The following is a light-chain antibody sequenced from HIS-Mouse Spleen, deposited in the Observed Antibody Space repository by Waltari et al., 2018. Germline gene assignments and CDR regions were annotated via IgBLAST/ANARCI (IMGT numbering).Light chain of an antibody. Sequence: SSELTQDPAVSVALGQTVRITCQGASLRSYAASWYKQKPGQAPVLVIYGKNNRPSGIPDRFSGSSSGNTASLTITGAQAEDEADYYCNSRDSSGNHVVFGGGTKLTVL. CDR1: SLRSYA. CDR3: NSRDSSGNHVV. J-gene: IGLJ2*01. V-gene: IGLV3-19*01. CDR2: GKN.